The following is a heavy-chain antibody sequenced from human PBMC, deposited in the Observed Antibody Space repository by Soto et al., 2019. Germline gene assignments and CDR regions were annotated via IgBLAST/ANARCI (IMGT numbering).Heavy chain of an antibody. D-gene: IGHD6-6*01. V-gene: IGHV3-48*03. CDR2: ISSSGGTI. CDR3: ARDWDSSSSGFDY. Sequence: EVQLVESGGGLVQPGGSLRLSCVASGFTFSSYEMNWVRQAPGKGLEWISYISSSGGTIYYADSVKGRFTISRDNAKNSLYLQMNSLRAEDTAVYYCARDWDSSSSGFDYWGQGTLVTVSS. J-gene: IGHJ4*02. CDR1: GFTFSSYE.